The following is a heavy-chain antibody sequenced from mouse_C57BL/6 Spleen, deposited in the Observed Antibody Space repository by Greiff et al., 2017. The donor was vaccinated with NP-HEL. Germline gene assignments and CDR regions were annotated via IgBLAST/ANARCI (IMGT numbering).Heavy chain of an antibody. CDR3: ARSHYYGSSYGYWYFDV. J-gene: IGHJ1*03. CDR1: GYTFTDYY. D-gene: IGHD1-1*01. V-gene: IGHV1-75*01. CDR2: IFPGSGST. Sequence: QVQLQQSGPELVKPGASVKISCKASGYTFTDYYINWVKQRPGQGLEWIGWIFPGSGSTYYNEKFKGKATLTVDKSSSTAYMLLSSLTSEDSAVHFCARSHYYGSSYGYWYFDVWGTGTTVTVSS.